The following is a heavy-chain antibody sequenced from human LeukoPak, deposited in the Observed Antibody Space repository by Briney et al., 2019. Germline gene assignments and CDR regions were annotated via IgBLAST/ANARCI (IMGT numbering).Heavy chain of an antibody. Sequence: GASVKVSCKASGYTFTGYYMHWVRQAPGQGLEWMGWINPNSGGTSYAQKFQGRVTMTRDTSISTAYMELSRLRSDDTAVYYCARWLVVRYFDRLAAFDIWGQGTMVTVSS. CDR1: GYTFTGYY. V-gene: IGHV1-2*02. J-gene: IGHJ3*02. CDR2: INPNSGGT. D-gene: IGHD3-9*01. CDR3: ARWLVVRYFDRLAAFDI.